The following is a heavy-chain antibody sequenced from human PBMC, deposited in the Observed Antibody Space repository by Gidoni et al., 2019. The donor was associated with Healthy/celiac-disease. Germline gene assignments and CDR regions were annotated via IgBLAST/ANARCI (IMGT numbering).Heavy chain of an antibody. Sequence: QVQLQQWGAGLLKPSETLSLTCAVYGGSFSGYYWSWIRQPPGKGLEWIGEINHSGSTNYNPSLKSRVTISVDTSKNQFSLKLSSVTAADTAVYYCARGRSGGYYYYYMDVWGKGTTVTVSS. CDR2: INHSGST. CDR3: ARGRSGGYYYYYMDV. D-gene: IGHD2-15*01. J-gene: IGHJ6*03. V-gene: IGHV4-34*01. CDR1: GGSFSGYY.